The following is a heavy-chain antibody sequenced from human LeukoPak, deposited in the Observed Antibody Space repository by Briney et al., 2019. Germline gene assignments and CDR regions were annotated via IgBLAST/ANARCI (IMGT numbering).Heavy chain of an antibody. CDR2: ISSSSYI. D-gene: IGHD6-19*01. Sequence: GGSLRLSCTASGFTFITYWMSWVRQAPGKGLEWVSSISSSSYIYYADSVKGRFTISRDNAKNSLYLQMNSLRAEDTAVYYCARAGPGIAVAGRTPVWGQGTLVTVSS. J-gene: IGHJ4*02. V-gene: IGHV3-21*01. CDR1: GFTFITYW. CDR3: ARAGPGIAVAGRTPV.